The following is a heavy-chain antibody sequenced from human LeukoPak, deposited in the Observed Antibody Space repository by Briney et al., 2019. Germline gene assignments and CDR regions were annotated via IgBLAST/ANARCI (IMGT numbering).Heavy chain of an antibody. CDR2: VYSGGST. J-gene: IGHJ6*03. Sequence: GGSLRLSCAASGFTVSSKSRSWVRQAPGKGQEWISIVYSGGSTYFADSVKGRFTISRDNSKSTLYLQMNSLRAEDTAVYYCATEKGTGSTYYYMDVWGRGTSVTVSS. CDR1: GFTVSSKS. CDR3: ATEKGTGSTYYYMDV. D-gene: IGHD4-11*01. V-gene: IGHV3-53*01.